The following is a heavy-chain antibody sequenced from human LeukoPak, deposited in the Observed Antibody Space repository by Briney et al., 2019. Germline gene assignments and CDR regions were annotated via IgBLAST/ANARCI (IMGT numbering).Heavy chain of an antibody. D-gene: IGHD3-3*01. CDR2: IIPIFGTA. Sequence: ASVKVSCKASGGTFSSYAISWVRQAPGQGLEWMGRIIPIFGTANYAQKFQGRVTITADESTSTAYMELSSLRSEDTAVYYCARGGSPFLEWLLSSHYYYYMDVWGKGTTVTVSS. J-gene: IGHJ6*03. CDR3: ARGGSPFLEWLLSSHYYYYMDV. V-gene: IGHV1-69*15. CDR1: GGTFSSYA.